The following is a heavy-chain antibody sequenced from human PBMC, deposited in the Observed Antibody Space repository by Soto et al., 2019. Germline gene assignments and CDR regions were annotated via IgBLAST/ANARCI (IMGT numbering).Heavy chain of an antibody. J-gene: IGHJ4*02. CDR2: SNHVGST. CDR3: ARVLIAGGTTD. Sequence: QVQLQQWGAGLLKPSETLSLTCAVYGGSFSGYYWSWIRQPPGKGLEWIGESNHVGSTNYNPSLKSRVTMYVDPSKNQCSLRLTSVTAADTAVYYCARVLIAGGTTDCGQGTLVIVSS. CDR1: GGSFSGYY. D-gene: IGHD2-2*01. V-gene: IGHV4-34*01.